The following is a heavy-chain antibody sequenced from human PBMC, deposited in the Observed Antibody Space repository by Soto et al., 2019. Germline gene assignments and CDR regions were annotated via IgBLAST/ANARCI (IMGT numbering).Heavy chain of an antibody. CDR1: GGTFSSYA. CDR3: ARECGXDCGYSYGSTDYYGMDV. V-gene: IGHV1-69*13. J-gene: IGHJ6*02. CDR2: IIPIFGTA. Sequence: SVKVSCKASGGTFSSYAISWVRQAPGQGLEWMGGIIPIFGTANYAQKFQGRVTITADESTSTAYMELSSLRSEDTAVYYCARECGXDCGYSYGSTDYYGMDVWGQGTTVTVSS. D-gene: IGHD5-18*01.